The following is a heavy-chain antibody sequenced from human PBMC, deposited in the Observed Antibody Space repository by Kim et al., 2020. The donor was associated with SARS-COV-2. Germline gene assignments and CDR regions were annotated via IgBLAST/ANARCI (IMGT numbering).Heavy chain of an antibody. CDR1: GFTFSSYA. CDR3: AKDHLIGGYSYGSRGPPGFDP. Sequence: GGSLRLSCAASGFTFSSYAMSWVRQAPGKGLEWVSVIYSGGSSTYYADSVKGRFTISRDNSKNTLYLQMNSLRAEDTAVYYCAKDHLIGGYSYGSRGPPGFDPWGQGTLVTVSS. CDR2: IYSGGSST. J-gene: IGHJ5*02. D-gene: IGHD5-18*01. V-gene: IGHV3-23*03.